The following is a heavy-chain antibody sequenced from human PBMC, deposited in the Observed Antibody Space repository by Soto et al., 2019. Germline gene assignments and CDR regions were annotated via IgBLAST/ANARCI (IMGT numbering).Heavy chain of an antibody. CDR1: GFTFTSSA. CDR2: IVVGSGNT. Sequence: AVKVSCKASGFTFTSSAMQWVRQARGQRLEWIGWIVVGSGNTNYAQKFQERVTITRDMSTSTAYMELSSLRSEDTAVYYCAATPYSSSWHLLDYWGQGTLVTVSS. D-gene: IGHD6-13*01. CDR3: AATPYSSSWHLLDY. J-gene: IGHJ4*02. V-gene: IGHV1-58*02.